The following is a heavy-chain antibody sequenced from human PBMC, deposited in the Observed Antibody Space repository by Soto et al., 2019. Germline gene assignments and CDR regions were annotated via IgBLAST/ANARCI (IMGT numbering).Heavy chain of an antibody. V-gene: IGHV1-24*01. J-gene: IGHJ5*02. CDR3: ATWAGIVVVPAAKHWFDP. CDR2: FDPEDGET. Sequence: ASVKVSCKVSGDTLTELSMHWVRQAPGKGLEWMGGFDPEDGETIYAQKFQGRVTMTEDTSTDTAYMELSSLRSEDTAVYYCATWAGIVVVPAAKHWFDPWGQGTLVTVPQ. D-gene: IGHD2-2*01. CDR1: GDTLTELS.